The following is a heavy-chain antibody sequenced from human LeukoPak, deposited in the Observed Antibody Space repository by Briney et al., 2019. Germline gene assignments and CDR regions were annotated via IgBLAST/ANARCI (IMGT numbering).Heavy chain of an antibody. V-gene: IGHV1-69*05. CDR3: ARERVHYDILTGPNNY. D-gene: IGHD3-9*01. CDR1: GGTFSSYA. CDR2: IIPIFGTA. Sequence: SVKVSCKASGGTFSSYAISWVRQAPGQGLEWMGTIIPIFGTANYAQKFQGRVTITTDESTSTAYMELSSLRSEDTAVYYCARERVHYDILTGPNNYWGQGTLVTVSS. J-gene: IGHJ4*02.